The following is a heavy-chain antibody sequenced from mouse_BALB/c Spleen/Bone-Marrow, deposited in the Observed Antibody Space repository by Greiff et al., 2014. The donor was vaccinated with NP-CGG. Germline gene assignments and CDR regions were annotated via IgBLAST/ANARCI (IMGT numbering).Heavy chain of an antibody. V-gene: IGHV5-6*01. CDR3: ARHQRYYAMDY. CDR1: GFTFSSYG. J-gene: IGHJ4*01. Sequence: EVQGVESGGDLVKPGGSLKLSCAASGFTFSSYGMSWGRQTPDKRLEWVATISSGGSNTYYPDSVKGRFTISRDNAKNTLYLQMSSLKSEDTAMYYCARHQRYYAMDYWGQGTSVPVSS. CDR2: ISSGGSNT.